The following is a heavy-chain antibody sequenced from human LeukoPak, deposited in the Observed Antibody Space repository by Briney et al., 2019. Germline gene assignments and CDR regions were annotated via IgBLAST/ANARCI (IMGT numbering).Heavy chain of an antibody. CDR1: GGTFSSYA. J-gene: IGHJ5*02. CDR3: ARGLRYFDWLFL. V-gene: IGHV1-69*06. CDR2: IIPIFGTA. D-gene: IGHD3-9*01. Sequence: SVKVSCKASGGTFSSYAISWVRQAPGQGLEWMGGIIPIFGTAHYAQKFQGRVTITADKSTSTAYMELSSLRSEDTAVYYCARGLRYFDWLFLWGQGTLVTVSS.